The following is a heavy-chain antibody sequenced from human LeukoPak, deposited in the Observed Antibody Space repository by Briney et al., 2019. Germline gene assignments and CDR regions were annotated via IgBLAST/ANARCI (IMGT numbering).Heavy chain of an antibody. J-gene: IGHJ5*02. Sequence: GGSLRLSCSASGFTVSSNYMSWVRQAPGKGLEWVSVIYSGGSTYYADSVKGRFTISRDNSKNTLYLQMNSLRAEDTAVYYCARVRGILAKWFDLWGQGTLVTVSS. CDR3: ARVRGILAKWFDL. D-gene: IGHD3-10*01. V-gene: IGHV3-66*01. CDR2: IYSGGST. CDR1: GFTVSSNY.